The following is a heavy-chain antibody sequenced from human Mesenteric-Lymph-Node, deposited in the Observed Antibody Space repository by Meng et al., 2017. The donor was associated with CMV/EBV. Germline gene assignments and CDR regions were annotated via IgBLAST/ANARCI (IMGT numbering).Heavy chain of an antibody. D-gene: IGHD3-10*01. CDR3: SRSTSLGCYFVG. V-gene: IGHV3-74*01. CDR1: AFTFRPSW. Sequence: CAPSAFTFRPSWMPWVRQAPGKGLDWLSRVSTDGSNTIYADSVKGRFTISRDNAKNTLFLQMNSLRAEDTAVYYCSRSTSLGCYFVGWGQGTLVTVSS. CDR2: VSTDGSNT. J-gene: IGHJ4*02.